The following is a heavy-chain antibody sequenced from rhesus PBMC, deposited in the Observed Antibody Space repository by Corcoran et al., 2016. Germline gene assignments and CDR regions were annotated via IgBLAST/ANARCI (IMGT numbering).Heavy chain of an antibody. CDR3: ATGGYSGYTFDY. V-gene: IGHV1-111*02. D-gene: IGHD5-42*01. CDR1: GYTFTDYY. Sequence: EVQLVQSGAEVKKPGASVKISCKASGYTFTDYYLHWVRQAPGKGLEWMGRVDPEDGEAIHAQKFQNRGTITADTSTDTAYMELSSLRSEDTAVYYCATGGYSGYTFDYWGQGVLVTVSS. CDR2: VDPEDGEA. J-gene: IGHJ4*01.